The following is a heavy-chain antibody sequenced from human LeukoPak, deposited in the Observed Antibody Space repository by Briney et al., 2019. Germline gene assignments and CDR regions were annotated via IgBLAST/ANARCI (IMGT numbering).Heavy chain of an antibody. Sequence: GASVKVSCKASGYTFINYYIHWVRQAPGQGLEWMGVINPSGGGTNYAQKFQGRVIVTRDTSTSTVYMDLSSLRSDDTAVYYCARLRGETEYSSSSGLSGFDYWGQGTLVTVSS. CDR2: INPSGGGT. CDR1: GYTFINYY. V-gene: IGHV1-46*01. D-gene: IGHD6-6*01. CDR3: ARLRGETEYSSSSGLSGFDY. J-gene: IGHJ4*02.